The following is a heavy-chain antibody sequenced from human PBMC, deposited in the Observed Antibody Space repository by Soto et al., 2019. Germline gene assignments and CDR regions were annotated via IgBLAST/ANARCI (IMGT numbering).Heavy chain of an antibody. J-gene: IGHJ6*02. CDR3: ARGRGAARPSGPPPHSLVV. CDR2: INHSGST. V-gene: IGHV4-34*01. Sequence: QVQLQQWGAGLLKPSETLSLTCAVYGGSFSGYYWSWIRQSPGKGLEWFGEINHSGSTNYNLSLKSRVNISVDTSKNQFSLKLSSVTAADSAVYYCARGRGAARPSGPPPHSLVVWGQGTTVIVSS. D-gene: IGHD6-6*01. CDR1: GGSFSGYY.